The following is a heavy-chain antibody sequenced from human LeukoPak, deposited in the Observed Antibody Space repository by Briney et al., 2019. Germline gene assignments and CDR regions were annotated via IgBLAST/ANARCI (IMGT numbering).Heavy chain of an antibody. CDR1: GGTFSSYA. D-gene: IGHD4-17*01. Sequence: ASVKVSCKASGGTFSSYAISWVRQAPGQGLEWMGGIIPTFGTANYAQKFQGRVTITADESTSTAYMELSSLRSEDTAVYYCARPPIYGDYYYFDYWGQGTLVTVSS. V-gene: IGHV1-69*13. CDR3: ARPPIYGDYYYFDY. J-gene: IGHJ4*02. CDR2: IIPTFGTA.